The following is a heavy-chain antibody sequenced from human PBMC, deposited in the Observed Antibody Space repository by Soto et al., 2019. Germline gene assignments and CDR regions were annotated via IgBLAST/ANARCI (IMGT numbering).Heavy chain of an antibody. Sequence: GGSLRLCCAASGFTFSNAWMSWVRQAPGKGLEWVGRIKSKTDGGTTDYAAPVKGRFTISRDDSKNTLYLQMNSLKTEDTAVYYCTTDERYYDSSGSGLWGQGTLVTVSS. D-gene: IGHD3-22*01. J-gene: IGHJ4*02. CDR3: TTDERYYDSSGSGL. CDR1: GFTFSNAW. V-gene: IGHV3-15*01. CDR2: IKSKTDGGTT.